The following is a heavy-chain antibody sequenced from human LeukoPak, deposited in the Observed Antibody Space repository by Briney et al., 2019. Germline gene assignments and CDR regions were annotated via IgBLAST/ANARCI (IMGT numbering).Heavy chain of an antibody. J-gene: IGHJ4*02. CDR2: INPSGGST. V-gene: IGHV1-46*01. CDR3: ASIVDTAMVTQDY. D-gene: IGHD5-18*01. CDR1: GYTFTGYY. Sequence: ASVKVSCKASGYTFTGYYMHWVRQAPGQGLEWMGWINPSGGSTSYAQKFQGRVTMTRGMSTSTVYMELSSLRSEDAAVYYCASIVDTAMVTQDYWGQGTLVTVSS.